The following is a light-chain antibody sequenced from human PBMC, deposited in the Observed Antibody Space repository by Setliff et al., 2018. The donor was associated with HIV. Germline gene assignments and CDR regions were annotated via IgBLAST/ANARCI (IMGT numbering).Light chain of an antibody. CDR1: SSNIGSNN. CDR3: AAWDNRLNGFYV. V-gene: IGLV1-44*01. J-gene: IGLJ1*01. Sequence: QSALAQPPSASGTPGQRVTISCSGSSSNIGSNNVNWYQQLPGTAPILLIHSSNQRPAGVPDRFSGSKSGTSASLAISGLQSEDEADYFCAAWDNRLNGFYVFGTGTKGTV. CDR2: SSN.